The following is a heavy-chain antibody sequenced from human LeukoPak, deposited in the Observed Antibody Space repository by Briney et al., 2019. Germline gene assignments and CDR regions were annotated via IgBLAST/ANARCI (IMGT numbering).Heavy chain of an antibody. D-gene: IGHD3-3*01. J-gene: IGHJ4*02. CDR1: GYTFTIYS. CDR2: INTNTGNP. CDR3: ARDPPSNYDFWSGSRA. Sequence: GASVKVSCKASGYTFTIYSIHWVRQAPGQGLEWMGWINTNTGNPTYAQDFTGRFVFSLDTSVSTAYLQIISLKAEDTAMYYCARDPPSNYDFWSGSRAWGQGTLVTVSS. V-gene: IGHV7-4-1*02.